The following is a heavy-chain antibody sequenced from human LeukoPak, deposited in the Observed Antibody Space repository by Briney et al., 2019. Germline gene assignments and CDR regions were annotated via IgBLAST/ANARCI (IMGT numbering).Heavy chain of an antibody. D-gene: IGHD2-15*01. Sequence: PGGSLRLSCAASGFTFDDYAMHWVRQAPGKGLEWVALISSDGNRKYYADSGRGRFTISRDNFKNTLYLQMNGLRTEDTAAYYCARAQQDFSGHCDGGSCYCFVHWGQGTLVTVSS. CDR2: ISSDGNRK. V-gene: IGHV3-30*03. CDR1: GFTFDDYA. CDR3: ARAQQDFSGHCDGGSCYCFVH. J-gene: IGHJ5*02.